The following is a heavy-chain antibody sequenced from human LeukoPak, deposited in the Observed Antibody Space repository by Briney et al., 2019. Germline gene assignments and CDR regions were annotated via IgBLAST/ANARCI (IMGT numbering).Heavy chain of an antibody. V-gene: IGHV4-59*05. J-gene: IGHJ4*02. CDR1: GGSISSYY. D-gene: IGHD6-13*01. CDR3: ARLVPYSSNWYFDY. CDR2: FYYSGGT. Sequence: SETLSLTCTVSGGSISSYYWSWIRQPPGKGLEWIGSFYYSGGTYYNPSLKSRVTISVDTSKNQFSLKLSSVTAADTAVYSCARLVPYSSNWYFDYWGQGTLVTVSS.